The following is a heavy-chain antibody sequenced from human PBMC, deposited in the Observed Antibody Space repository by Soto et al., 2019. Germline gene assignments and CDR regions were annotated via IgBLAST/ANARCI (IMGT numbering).Heavy chain of an antibody. CDR2: IYYSGST. CDR1: GGSISSSSYY. CDR3: ASLTYYYDSRKDY. J-gene: IGHJ4*02. D-gene: IGHD3-22*01. Sequence: SETLSLTCTVSGGSISSSSYYWGWIRQPPGKGLEWIGSIYYSGSTYYNPSLKSRVTISVDTSKNQFSLKLSSVTAADTAVYYCASLTYYYDSRKDYWGQGTLVTVSS. V-gene: IGHV4-39*01.